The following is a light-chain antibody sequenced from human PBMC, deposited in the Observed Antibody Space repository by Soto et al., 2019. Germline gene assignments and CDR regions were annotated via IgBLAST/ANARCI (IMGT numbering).Light chain of an antibody. CDR3: QSYYSSLSGWV. CDR2: GNS. Sequence: QSVLTQPPSVSGAPGQRVTISCTGSSSNIGAGYDVHWYQQLPGTAPKLLIYGNSNRPSGVPDRFSGSKSGTSASLAITGLQDEDEADYYCQSYYSSLSGWVFGTGTKLTVL. CDR1: SSNIGAGYD. J-gene: IGLJ1*01. V-gene: IGLV1-40*01.